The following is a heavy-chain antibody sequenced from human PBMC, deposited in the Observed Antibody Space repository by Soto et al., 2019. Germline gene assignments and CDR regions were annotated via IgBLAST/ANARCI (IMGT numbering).Heavy chain of an antibody. Sequence: SETLSLTCTVSGGSISSGGYYWSWIRQHPGKGLEWIGYIYYSGSTYYNPSLKSRVTISVDTSKNQFSLKLSSVTAADTAVYYCASTVDTAMVIGHYFDYWGQGTLVTVSS. D-gene: IGHD5-18*01. CDR3: ASTVDTAMVIGHYFDY. V-gene: IGHV4-31*03. CDR2: IYYSGST. J-gene: IGHJ4*02. CDR1: GGSISSGGYY.